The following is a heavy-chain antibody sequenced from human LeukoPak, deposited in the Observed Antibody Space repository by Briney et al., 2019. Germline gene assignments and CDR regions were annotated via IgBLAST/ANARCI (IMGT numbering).Heavy chain of an antibody. D-gene: IGHD6-6*01. CDR3: ARLAGRYIAARLFDY. CDR2: INHSGST. V-gene: IGHV4-34*01. Sequence: SETLSLTCAVYGGSFSGYYWSWIRQPPGKGLEWIGEINHSGSTNYNPSLKSRVTISVDTSKNQFSLKLSSVTAADTAVYYCARLAGRYIAARLFDYWGQGTLVTVSS. J-gene: IGHJ4*02. CDR1: GGSFSGYY.